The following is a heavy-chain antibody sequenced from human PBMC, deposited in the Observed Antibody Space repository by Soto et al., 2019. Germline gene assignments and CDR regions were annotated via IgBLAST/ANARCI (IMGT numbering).Heavy chain of an antibody. Sequence: GGSLRLSCAASGFTFGDYAMSWFRQAPGKGLEWVGFIRSKAYGGTTEYAASVKGRFTISRDNSKNTLYLQMNSLRAEDTAVYYCAHFDWFIDYWGQGTLVTVSS. J-gene: IGHJ4*02. CDR2: IRSKAYGGTT. V-gene: IGHV3-49*03. CDR1: GFTFGDYA. D-gene: IGHD3-9*01. CDR3: AHFDWFIDY.